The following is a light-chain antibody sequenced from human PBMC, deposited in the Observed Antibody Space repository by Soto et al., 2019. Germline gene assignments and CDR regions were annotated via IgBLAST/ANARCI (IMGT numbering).Light chain of an antibody. CDR2: SAS. V-gene: IGKV1-39*01. J-gene: IGKJ5*01. CDR3: QQSFSTPT. CDR1: QRINIY. Sequence: DIQMTQSPSSLSTSVGDRVTITCRASQRINIYLNWYRQKPGKAPELLIYSASNLQSGVPSRFSGSGSGTDFTLTISSQQAEVFATYYCQQSFSTPTFGQGTRLDIK.